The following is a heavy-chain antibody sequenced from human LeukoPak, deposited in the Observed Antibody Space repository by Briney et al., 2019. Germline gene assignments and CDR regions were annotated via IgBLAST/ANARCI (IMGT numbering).Heavy chain of an antibody. Sequence: GGSLRLSCAASGFTFSSYGMHWVRQAPGKGLEGVAVISYDGSNKYYADSVKGRFTISRDNSKNTLYLQMNSLRAEDTALYYCAKDISPLYYYDSSGQGYYFDYWGQGTLVTVSS. CDR3: AKDISPLYYYDSSGQGYYFDY. CDR2: ISYDGSNK. CDR1: GFTFSSYG. J-gene: IGHJ4*02. V-gene: IGHV3-30*18. D-gene: IGHD3-22*01.